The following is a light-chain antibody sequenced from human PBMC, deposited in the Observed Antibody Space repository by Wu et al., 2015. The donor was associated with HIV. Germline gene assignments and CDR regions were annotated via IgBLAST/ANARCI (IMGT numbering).Light chain of an antibody. V-gene: IGKV3D-20*01. CDR3: QQYGGSPIT. CDR2: DAS. J-gene: IGKJ5*01. Sequence: EIVLTQSPVTLSLSPGESATLSCGASQRVSSNYLAWYQQKPGLAPRLLIYDASSRATGIPDRFSGSGSGTDFTLTINRLEPEDFAVYYCQQYGGSPITFGQGTRLEIK. CDR1: QRVSSNY.